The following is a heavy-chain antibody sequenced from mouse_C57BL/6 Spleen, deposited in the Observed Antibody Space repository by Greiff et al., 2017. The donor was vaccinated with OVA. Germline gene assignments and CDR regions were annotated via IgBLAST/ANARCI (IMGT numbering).Heavy chain of an antibody. CDR3: AMGDYDRGYAMDY. V-gene: IGHV3-6*01. Sequence: EVQLQESGPGLVKPSQSLSLTCSVTGYSITSGYYWNWIRQFPGNKLEWMGYISYDGSNNYNPSLKNRISITRDTSKNQFFLKLNSVTTEDTATYYCAMGDYDRGYAMDYWGQGTSVTVSS. D-gene: IGHD2-4*01. J-gene: IGHJ4*01. CDR2: ISYDGSN. CDR1: GYSITSGYY.